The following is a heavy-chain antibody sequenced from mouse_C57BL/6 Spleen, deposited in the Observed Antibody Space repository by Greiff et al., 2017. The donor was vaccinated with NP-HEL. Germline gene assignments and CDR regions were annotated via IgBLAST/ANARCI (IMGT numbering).Heavy chain of an antibody. Sequence: QVQLQQPGAELVRPGSSVKLSCKASGYTFTSYWMHWVKQRPIQGLEWIGNIDPSDSETHYNQKFKDKATLTVDKSSSTAYMQLSSLTSEDSAVYYCARFGSSYAMDCWGQGTSVTVSS. CDR1: GYTFTSYW. CDR2: IDPSDSET. D-gene: IGHD1-1*01. V-gene: IGHV1-52*01. J-gene: IGHJ4*01. CDR3: ARFGSSYAMDC.